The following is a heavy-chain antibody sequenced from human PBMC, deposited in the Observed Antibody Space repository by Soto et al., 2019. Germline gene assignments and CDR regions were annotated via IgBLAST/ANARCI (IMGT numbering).Heavy chain of an antibody. J-gene: IGHJ6*02. Sequence: QAQLVQSGPEVKKPGASVKVSCKASGYRSTSYGISWVRQAPGQGLEWLGWISAYDDNTKYAQTLQGRVSMSTDTSTNTAYMELRSLRSDDTAMYYCARGGYYDSSGSRNYHYYGMNVWGQGTTVTVSS. CDR1: GYRSTSYG. CDR3: ARGGYYDSSGSRNYHYYGMNV. D-gene: IGHD3-22*01. CDR2: ISAYDDNT. V-gene: IGHV1-18*01.